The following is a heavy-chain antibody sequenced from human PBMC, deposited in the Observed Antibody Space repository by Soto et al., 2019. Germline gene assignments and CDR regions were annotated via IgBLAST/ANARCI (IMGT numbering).Heavy chain of an antibody. D-gene: IGHD2-2*01. Sequence: GGSLRLSCAASGFTFSNYAMSWVRQAPGKGLVWVSRISSDGSSTTYADSVKGRFTISRDNAKNTLYMKMDSLRAEDTGVYYCARGPYCISTSCYDWFDPWGQGTLVTVSS. J-gene: IGHJ5*02. CDR1: GFTFSNYA. CDR3: ARGPYCISTSCYDWFDP. V-gene: IGHV3-74*01. CDR2: ISSDGSST.